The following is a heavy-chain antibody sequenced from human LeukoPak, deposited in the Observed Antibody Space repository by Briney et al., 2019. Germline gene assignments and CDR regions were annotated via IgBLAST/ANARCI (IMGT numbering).Heavy chain of an antibody. J-gene: IGHJ5*02. CDR1: GFTFSNAW. D-gene: IGHD3-10*01. CDR2: IKSKTDGGTT. V-gene: IGHV3-15*01. Sequence: GGSLRLSCAASGFTFSNAWMSWVRQAPGKGLEWVGRIKSKTDGGTTDYAAPVKGRFTISRDDSKNTLYLQMNSLKTEDTAVYYCTVRSFRGVIIRVREAWGRGTLVTVSS. CDR3: TVRSFRGVIIRVREA.